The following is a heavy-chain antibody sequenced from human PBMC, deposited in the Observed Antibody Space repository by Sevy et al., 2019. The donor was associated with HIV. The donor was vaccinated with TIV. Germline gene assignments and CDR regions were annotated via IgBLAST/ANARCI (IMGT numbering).Heavy chain of an antibody. Sequence: SETLSLTCSVSGGSIVAYYWSWIRQPPGKGLEWIGYISYRGDTNYNPSLKSRVSISVDTSNNQFSLRLTSVTAADTAVYYCARRSDYYDTSGYYYFYYWGQGTLVTVSS. J-gene: IGHJ4*02. CDR1: GGSIVAYY. CDR2: ISYRGDT. CDR3: ARRSDYYDTSGYYYFYY. D-gene: IGHD3-22*01. V-gene: IGHV4-59*12.